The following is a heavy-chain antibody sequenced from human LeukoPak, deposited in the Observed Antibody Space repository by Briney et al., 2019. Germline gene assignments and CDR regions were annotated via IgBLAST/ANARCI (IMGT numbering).Heavy chain of an antibody. D-gene: IGHD6-13*01. CDR3: ARPFLAAAGTGYWFDP. CDR1: GGSISSSSYY. V-gene: IGHV4-39*01. J-gene: IGHJ5*02. CDR2: ICYSGST. Sequence: SETLSLTCTVSGGSISSSSYYWGWIRQPPGKGLEWIGSICYSGSTYYNPSLKSRVTISVDTSKNQFSLKLSSVTAADTAVYYCARPFLAAAGTGYWFDPWGQGTLVTVSS.